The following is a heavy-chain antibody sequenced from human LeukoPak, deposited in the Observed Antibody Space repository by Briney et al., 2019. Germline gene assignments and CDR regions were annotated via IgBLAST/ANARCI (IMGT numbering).Heavy chain of an antibody. CDR2: IYPGGSDT. CDR3: ARLIYGGNSGYYYMDV. CDR1: GYRFTSYW. D-gene: IGHD4-23*01. Sequence: GESLKISFKGSGYRFTSYWIGWVRPMPGKGLEWMGIIYPGGSDTRYSPSFQGQVTISADKSITTAYLQWSSLKASDSAMYYCARLIYGGNSGYYYMDVWGKGTTVTVSS. V-gene: IGHV5-51*01. J-gene: IGHJ6*03.